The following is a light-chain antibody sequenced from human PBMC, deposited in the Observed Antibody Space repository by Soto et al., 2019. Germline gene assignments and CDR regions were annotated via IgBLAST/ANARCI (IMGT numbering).Light chain of an antibody. CDR1: QSIGKSN. J-gene: IGKJ3*01. CDR2: ASS. Sequence: ESVLTQSPGTLSLSPGETATLSCRASQSIGKSNLAWYQQKPGQAPRLIMYASSTRVTGLPDRFRGSGSASDFTLTISRLAPEDFAVYYCHQYGSSFTFGPGTKVEI. CDR3: HQYGSSFT. V-gene: IGKV3-20*01.